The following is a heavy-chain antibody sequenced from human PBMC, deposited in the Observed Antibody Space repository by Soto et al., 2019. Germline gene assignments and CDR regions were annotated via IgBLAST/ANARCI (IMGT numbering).Heavy chain of an antibody. CDR3: TKDIYMDGVVV. V-gene: IGHV3-9*01. J-gene: IGHJ6*02. Sequence: GGSLRLSCVASGFNLHDHAMHWVRQAPGKGLEWVSGIFWDGNRMDYADSVKGRFFISRANAKNSLYLQMNSLREDDTALYYFTKDIYMDGVVVWGQGTSVTVSS. CDR2: IFWDGNRM. D-gene: IGHD2-2*03. CDR1: GFNLHDHA.